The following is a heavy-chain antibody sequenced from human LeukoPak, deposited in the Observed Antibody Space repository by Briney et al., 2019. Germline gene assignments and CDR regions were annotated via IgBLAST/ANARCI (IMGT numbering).Heavy chain of an antibody. V-gene: IGHV4-38-2*01. CDR1: GYSITTDYY. CDR2: VYHTGSP. Sequence: SETLSLTCVVSGYSITTDYYWGWIRPPPGKGLEGIGSVYHTGSPYYNPSLKSRVTVSVDTSKNQVSLIMRSVTAADTAIYYCARGGVVVAVYFDFWGKGALVTVSS. D-gene: IGHD2-15*01. J-gene: IGHJ4*02. CDR3: ARGGVVVAVYFDF.